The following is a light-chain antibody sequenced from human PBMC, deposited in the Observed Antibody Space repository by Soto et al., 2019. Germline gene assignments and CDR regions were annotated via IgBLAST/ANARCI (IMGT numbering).Light chain of an antibody. Sequence: DIQMTQSPSTLSASVGDRVTITCRASQSISSWLAWYQQKPGKAPKLLIYDASSLESGVPSRFSGSGSGTEFTHTISSLQPDDFATDYCQQYNSHRTFGQGTKVEIK. V-gene: IGKV1-5*01. CDR3: QQYNSHRT. J-gene: IGKJ1*01. CDR1: QSISSW. CDR2: DAS.